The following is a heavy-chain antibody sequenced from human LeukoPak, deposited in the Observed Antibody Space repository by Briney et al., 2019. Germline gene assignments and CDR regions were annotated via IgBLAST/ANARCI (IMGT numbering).Heavy chain of an antibody. V-gene: IGHV7-4-1*02. CDR1: GYTFTSYA. CDR2: INTNTGNP. CDR3: ARSPYPLWFGELPNNWFDP. D-gene: IGHD3-10*01. J-gene: IGHJ5*02. Sequence: GASVKVSCKASGYTFTSYAMNWVRQAPGQGLEWMGWINTNTGNPTYAQGFTGRFVFSLDTSVSTAYLQISSLKAEDTAVYYCARSPYPLWFGELPNNWFDPWGQGTLVTVSS.